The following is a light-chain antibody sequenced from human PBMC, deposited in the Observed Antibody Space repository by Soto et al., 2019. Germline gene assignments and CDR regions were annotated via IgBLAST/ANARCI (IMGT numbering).Light chain of an antibody. J-gene: IGLJ1*01. CDR3: SSYTTSSVYV. CDR2: EAY. CDR1: SSDVGGHNL. V-gene: IGLV2-14*02. Sequence: QSALTQPASVSGSPGQSITISCTGTSSDVGGHNLLSWYQQHPGKAPKAIIYEAYRRPSGVSPRFSGSKSGNTASLTISGLQAEDEAAYYCSSYTTSSVYVFGTGTKVTVL.